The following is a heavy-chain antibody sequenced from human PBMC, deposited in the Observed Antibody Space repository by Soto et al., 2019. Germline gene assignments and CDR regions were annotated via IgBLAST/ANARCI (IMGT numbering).Heavy chain of an antibody. V-gene: IGHV4-59*01. CDR1: GGSIRSYY. CDR3: ARGAEAVAGVFGS. Sequence: QVQLQESGPGLVKPSETLSLTCTVSGGSIRSYYWSWIRQPPGKGLEWIGFIYYCGYTDYNPSLKRRVXXSXDXXKNQFSLKLSSVTAADTAMYYCARGAEAVAGVFGSWGQGTLVTVSS. CDR2: IYYCGYT. J-gene: IGHJ4*02. D-gene: IGHD6-13*01.